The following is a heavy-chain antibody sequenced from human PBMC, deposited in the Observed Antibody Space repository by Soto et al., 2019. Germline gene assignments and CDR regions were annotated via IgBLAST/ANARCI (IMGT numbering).Heavy chain of an antibody. D-gene: IGHD2-8*02. CDR2: IFHDGNT. CDR3: ARHEGWTGPDQ. J-gene: IGHJ5*02. V-gene: IGHV4-4*02. CDR1: GASIGSGGW. Sequence: QVHLQESGPGLVKPSETLSLTCAVSGASIGSGGWWRWVRQPPGKGLEWIAEIFHDGNTNYSPSLKSGVTIAVDKSQNQFSLNVYSVTASDTAVYYCARHEGWTGPDQWGQGTLVTVSS.